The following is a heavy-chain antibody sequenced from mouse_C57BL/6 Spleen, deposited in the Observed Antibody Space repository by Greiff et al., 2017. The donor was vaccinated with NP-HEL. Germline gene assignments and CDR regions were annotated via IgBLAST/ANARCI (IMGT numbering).Heavy chain of an antibody. D-gene: IGHD2-3*01. CDR1: GYTFTDYE. V-gene: IGHV1-15*01. Sequence: QVQLKESGAELVRPGASVTLSCKASGYTFTDYEMHWVKQTPVHGLEWIGAIDPETGGTAYNQKFKGKAILTADKSSSTAYMELRSLTSEDSAVYYCTRKGIYDGYYGAMDYWGQGTSVTVSS. J-gene: IGHJ4*01. CDR3: TRKGIYDGYYGAMDY. CDR2: IDPETGGT.